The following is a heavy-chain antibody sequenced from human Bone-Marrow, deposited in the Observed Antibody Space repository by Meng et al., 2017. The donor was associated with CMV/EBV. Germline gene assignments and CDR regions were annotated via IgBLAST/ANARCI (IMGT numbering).Heavy chain of an antibody. D-gene: IGHD2-2*01. CDR3: AREWGYCSSTSCPVSRYYYGMDV. CDR1: GYTFTSYY. J-gene: IGHJ6*02. V-gene: IGHV1-46*01. CDR2: INPSGGST. Sequence: SVKVSCKASGYTFTSYYMHWVRQAPGQGLEWMGIINPSGGSTSYAQKFQGRVTMTRDTSTSTVYMELSSLRSEDTAVYYCAREWGYCSSTSCPVSRYYYGMDVWGQGTTVTVSS.